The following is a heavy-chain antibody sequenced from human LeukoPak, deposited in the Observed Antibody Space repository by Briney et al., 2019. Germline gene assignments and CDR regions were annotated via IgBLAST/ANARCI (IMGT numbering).Heavy chain of an antibody. V-gene: IGHV3-15*01. D-gene: IGHD3-22*01. CDR2: IKSKTDGGTT. CDR3: TTLTMIVVHNDY. CDR1: EFTLSNAW. J-gene: IGHJ4*02. Sequence: GGSLRLSCAASEFTLSNAWMSWVRQAPGKGREWVGRIKSKTDGGTTDYAAPVEGRFTISRDDSKNTLYLQMNSLKTEDTAVYYCTTLTMIVVHNDYWGQGTLVTVSP.